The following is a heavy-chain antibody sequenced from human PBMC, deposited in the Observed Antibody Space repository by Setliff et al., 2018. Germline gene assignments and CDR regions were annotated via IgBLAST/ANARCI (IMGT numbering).Heavy chain of an antibody. J-gene: IGHJ4*02. D-gene: IGHD3-3*01. V-gene: IGHV3-48*03. Sequence: GGSLRLSCAASGFRFNGHGMNWVRQAPGKGLEWVSYISGSGSSIFYADSVKGRFTISRDNAKNSLYLQMNSLRAEDTAVYYCARLYRPESRYYFFDYWGQGTLVTVSS. CDR2: ISGSGSSI. CDR1: GFRFNGHG. CDR3: ARLYRPESRYYFFDY.